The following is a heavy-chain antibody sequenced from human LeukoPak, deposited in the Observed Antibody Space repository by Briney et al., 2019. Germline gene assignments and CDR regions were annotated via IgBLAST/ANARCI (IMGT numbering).Heavy chain of an antibody. CDR1: GFTLDDYA. Sequence: GGSLRLSCAASGFTLDDYAMHWVRQAPGKGLEWVSLITWDGGSTYYADSVKGRFTISRDNSKNSLYLQMNSLRPEDTALYYCAKDFYGSGSYYGIGDYWGQGTLVTVSS. CDR3: AKDFYGSGSYYGIGDY. CDR2: ITWDGGST. J-gene: IGHJ4*02. V-gene: IGHV3-43D*03. D-gene: IGHD3-10*01.